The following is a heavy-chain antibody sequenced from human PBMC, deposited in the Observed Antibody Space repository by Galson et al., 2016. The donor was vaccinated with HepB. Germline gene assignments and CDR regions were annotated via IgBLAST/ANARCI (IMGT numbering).Heavy chain of an antibody. CDR1: GGSISSGSYY. J-gene: IGHJ6*02. CDR3: AREYQFWSGGYGLDV. CDR2: IYTSGST. D-gene: IGHD3-3*01. Sequence: TLSLTCPVSGGSISSGSYYWSWIRQPAGKGLEWIGHIYTSGSTNYNPSLKSRVAISVDTSKSQFSLQLDSVTAVDTAVYYCAREYQFWSGGYGLDVWGQGTTVTVSS. V-gene: IGHV4-61*09.